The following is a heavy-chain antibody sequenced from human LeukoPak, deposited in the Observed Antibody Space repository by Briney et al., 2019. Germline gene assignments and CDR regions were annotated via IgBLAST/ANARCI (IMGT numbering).Heavy chain of an antibody. Sequence: SETLSLTCSVSGGSISKNYWGWIRQPPGRGLEWIGYISYTGSTSYTPSLKSRVSIFLETPRNQFSLEVSSVIAADTAVYYCARLQSANHDNGYFTGGLYYLDVWGKGTTVTVSS. V-gene: IGHV4-59*08. CDR3: ARLQSANHDNGYFTGGLYYLDV. J-gene: IGHJ6*03. CDR1: GGSISKNY. CDR2: ISYTGST. D-gene: IGHD4-17*01.